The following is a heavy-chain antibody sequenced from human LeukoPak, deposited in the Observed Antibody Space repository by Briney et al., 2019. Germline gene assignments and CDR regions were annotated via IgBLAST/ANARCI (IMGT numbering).Heavy chain of an antibody. V-gene: IGHV1-2*04. J-gene: IGHJ4*02. CDR3: ARSSPVYSSSWYPFDY. CDR1: GYPLTDLS. D-gene: IGHD6-13*01. Sequence: ASVKVSCKISGYPLTDLSIHWVRQAPGQGLEWMGWINPNSGGTNYAQKFQGWVTMTRDTSISTAYMELSRLRSDDTAVYYCARSSPVYSSSWYPFDYWGQGALVTVSS. CDR2: INPNSGGT.